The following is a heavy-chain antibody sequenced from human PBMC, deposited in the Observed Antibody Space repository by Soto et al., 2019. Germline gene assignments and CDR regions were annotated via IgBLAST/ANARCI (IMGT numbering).Heavy chain of an antibody. CDR1: GFTFSSYA. Sequence: EVQLLESGGGLVQPGGSLRLSCAASGFTFSSYAMSWVRQAPGKGLEWVSAISGSGGSTYYADSVKGRFTISRDNSKNTLYLQMNSLRAEDTAVYYCAKGSAGDRFQEDYYMDVWGKGTTVTVSS. V-gene: IGHV3-23*01. D-gene: IGHD3-16*01. J-gene: IGHJ6*03. CDR2: ISGSGGST. CDR3: AKGSAGDRFQEDYYMDV.